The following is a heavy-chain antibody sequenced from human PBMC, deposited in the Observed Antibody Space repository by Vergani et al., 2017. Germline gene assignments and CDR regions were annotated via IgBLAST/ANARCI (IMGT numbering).Heavy chain of an antibody. CDR3: ARDFRGSYGPPDAFDI. J-gene: IGHJ3*02. CDR2: ISYDGSNK. V-gene: IGHV3-30-3*01. Sequence: QVQLVESGGGVVQPGRSLRLSCAASGCTFSSYAMHWVRQAPGKWLEWVAVISYDGSNKYYADSVKGRFTISRDNSKNTLYLQMNSLRAEDTAVYYCARDFRGSYGPPDAFDIWGQGTMVTVSS. D-gene: IGHD3-16*01. CDR1: GCTFSSYA.